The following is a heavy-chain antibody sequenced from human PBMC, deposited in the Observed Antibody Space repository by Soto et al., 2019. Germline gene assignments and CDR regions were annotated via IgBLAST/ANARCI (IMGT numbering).Heavy chain of an antibody. CDR3: ARDLEYCSSTSCYAGNAFDI. D-gene: IGHD2-2*01. J-gene: IGHJ3*02. CDR2: INPSGGST. CDR1: GYTFTSYY. Sequence: ASVKVSCKASGYTFTSYYMRWVRQAPGQGLEWMGIINPSGGSTSYAQKFQGRVTMTRDTSTSTVYMELSSLRSEDTAVYYCARDLEYCSSTSCYAGNAFDIWGQGTMVTVSS. V-gene: IGHV1-46*03.